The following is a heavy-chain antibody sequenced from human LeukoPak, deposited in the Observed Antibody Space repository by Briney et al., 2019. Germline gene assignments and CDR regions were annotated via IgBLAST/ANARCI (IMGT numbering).Heavy chain of an antibody. Sequence: PGGSLRLSCAASGFTFSSYWMSWVRQAPGKGLEWVANIKQDGSEKYYVDSVKGRFTISRDNAKNSLYLQMNSLRAEDTAVYYCARVPAPYSGSYRIDYWGQGTLVTVSS. CDR1: GFTFSSYW. D-gene: IGHD1-26*01. V-gene: IGHV3-7*01. J-gene: IGHJ4*02. CDR2: IKQDGSEK. CDR3: ARVPAPYSGSYRIDY.